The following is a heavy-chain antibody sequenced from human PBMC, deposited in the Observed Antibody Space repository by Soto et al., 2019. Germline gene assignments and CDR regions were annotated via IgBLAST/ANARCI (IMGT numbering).Heavy chain of an antibody. J-gene: IGHJ5*02. CDR2: IYQGGST. CDR1: GYSISRGYY. V-gene: IGHV4-38-2*01. CDR3: ARVGPWVPYYYDSSPYTFENWFDP. Sequence: PSETLSLTCAVSGYSISRGYYLGLLRQPPWKGLEWIGSIYQGGSTYCNPSLNSRVTLSIDMTNNHVSLILNSVTAADTAVYYCARVGPWVPYYYDSSPYTFENWFDPWGQGTLVTVSS. D-gene: IGHD3-22*01.